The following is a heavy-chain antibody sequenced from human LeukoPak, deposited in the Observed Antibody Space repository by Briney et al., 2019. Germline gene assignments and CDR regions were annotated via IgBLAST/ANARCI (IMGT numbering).Heavy chain of an antibody. Sequence: GGSLRLSCVGSGVIVRSNYMTWVRQAPGKGLEWVSILYHGGSTYYADSVKGRFSISRDTSKNTLYIQMNSLRVEDTAVYYCAYYHVNEEPPTFWGQGTLVTVSS. D-gene: IGHD1-1*01. J-gene: IGHJ4*02. V-gene: IGHV3-66*01. CDR1: GVIVRSNY. CDR3: AYYHVNEEPPTF. CDR2: LYHGGST.